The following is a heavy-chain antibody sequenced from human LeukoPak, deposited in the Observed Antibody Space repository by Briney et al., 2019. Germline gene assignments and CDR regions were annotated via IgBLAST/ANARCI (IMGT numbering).Heavy chain of an antibody. D-gene: IGHD2-2*01. V-gene: IGHV4-34*01. CDR3: ARRYCSSTSCYASQYYYYYYYMDV. CDR1: GGSFSGYY. J-gene: IGHJ6*03. CDR2: INHSGST. Sequence: SETLSLACAVYGGSFSGYYWSWIRQPPGKGLEWIGEINHSGSTNYNPSLKSRVTISVDTSKNQFSLKLSSVTAADTAVYYCARRYCSSTSCYASQYYYYYYYMDVWGKGTTVTVSS.